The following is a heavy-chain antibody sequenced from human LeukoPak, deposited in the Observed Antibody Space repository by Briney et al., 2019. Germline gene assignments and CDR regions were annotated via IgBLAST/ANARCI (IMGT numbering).Heavy chain of an antibody. D-gene: IGHD3-3*01. CDR3: ARGVLILEYLSDSFDI. CDR1: GYTFTDYY. V-gene: IGHV1-2*02. Sequence: ASVKVSCKTSGYTFTDYYLHWVRQAPGQGLEWMGWINPNIGGINYSQKFQGRVTMTRDTSISTAYMELSRLRSDDTAVYYCARGVLILEYLSDSFDIWGQGTIVTVSS. CDR2: INPNIGGI. J-gene: IGHJ3*02.